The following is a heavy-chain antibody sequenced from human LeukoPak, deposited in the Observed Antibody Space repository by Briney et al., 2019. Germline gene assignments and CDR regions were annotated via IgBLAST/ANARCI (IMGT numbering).Heavy chain of an antibody. J-gene: IGHJ6*02. Sequence: GGSLKISCKGSGYSFTSYWIGWGRPNPGKGLEWMGVIYPCDSDTRYSPSFQGQVTISADKSISTAYLQWSSLKASDTAMYYCALLGYCSSTSCYPGDYGMDVWGQGTTVTVSS. CDR1: GYSFTSYW. V-gene: IGHV5-51*01. D-gene: IGHD2-2*01. CDR2: IYPCDSDT. CDR3: ALLGYCSSTSCYPGDYGMDV.